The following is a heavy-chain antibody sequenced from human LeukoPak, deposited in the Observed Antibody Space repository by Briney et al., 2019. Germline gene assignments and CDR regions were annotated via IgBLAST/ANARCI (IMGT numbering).Heavy chain of an antibody. Sequence: GASVKVSCKAPGGTFSSYAISWVRQAPGQGLEWMGRIIPILGIANYAQKFQGRVTITADKSTSTAYMELSSLRSEDTAVYYCARVEVRGYYYYGMDVWGQGTTVTVSS. D-gene: IGHD4-11*01. V-gene: IGHV1-69*04. CDR1: GGTFSSYA. CDR2: IIPILGIA. J-gene: IGHJ6*02. CDR3: ARVEVRGYYYYGMDV.